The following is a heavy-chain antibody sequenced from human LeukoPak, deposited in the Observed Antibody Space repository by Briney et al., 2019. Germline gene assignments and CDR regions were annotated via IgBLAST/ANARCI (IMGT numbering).Heavy chain of an antibody. Sequence: PSETLSLTCIVSGASTRSSSYYWGWIRQSPGKGLEWIASVHHSGSTYDNPSLKSRVTISVDTSKNQFSLKLTSVSAADTAVYYCARRSTVAGRGRFDPWGQGTLVTVSS. CDR2: VHHSGST. CDR3: ARRSTVAGRGRFDP. J-gene: IGHJ5*02. V-gene: IGHV4-39*01. CDR1: GASTRSSSYY. D-gene: IGHD6-19*01.